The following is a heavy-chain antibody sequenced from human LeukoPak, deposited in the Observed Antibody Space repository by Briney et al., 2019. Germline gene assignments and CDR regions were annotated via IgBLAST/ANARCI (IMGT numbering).Heavy chain of an antibody. J-gene: IGHJ4*02. CDR3: TRDLTGTTWSENDY. Sequence: GGSLRLSCAASGFTISSYTFGSYTMNWVRQAPGKGLEWLASIDSTSRYIYYTDSVKGRFTISKDNANSSLHLQMNSLRVEDTARYYCTRDLTGTTWSENDYWGQGTLVTISS. CDR2: IDSTSRYI. CDR1: GFTISSYTFGSYT. V-gene: IGHV3-21*04. D-gene: IGHD6-13*01.